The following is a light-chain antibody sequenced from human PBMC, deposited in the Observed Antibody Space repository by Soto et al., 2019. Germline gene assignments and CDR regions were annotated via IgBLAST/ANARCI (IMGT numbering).Light chain of an antibody. CDR1: QSINTW. CDR3: QQYDSFWT. V-gene: IGKV1-5*03. CDR2: KAS. J-gene: IGKJ1*01. Sequence: IQMTQSPSTLSASVGDRVTITCRASQSINTWLAWYQQKVGKAPKLLIFKASSLESGVPSRFSGSGSGTEFTLTISSLQPDDFATYYCQQYDSFWTFGQGTKVDIK.